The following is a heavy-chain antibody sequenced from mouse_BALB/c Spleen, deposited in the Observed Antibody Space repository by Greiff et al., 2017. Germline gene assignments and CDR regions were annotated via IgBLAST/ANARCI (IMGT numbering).Heavy chain of an antibody. CDR3: ASRQTRFAY. J-gene: IGHJ3*01. CDR2: ISSGSSTI. V-gene: IGHV5-17*02. Sequence: EVQLVESGGGLVQPGGSRKLSCAASGFTFSSFGMHWVRQAPEKGLEWVAYISSGSSTIYYADTVKGRFTISRDNPKNTLFLQMTSLRSEDTAMYYCASRQTRFAYWGQGTLVTVSA. CDR1: GFTFSSFG.